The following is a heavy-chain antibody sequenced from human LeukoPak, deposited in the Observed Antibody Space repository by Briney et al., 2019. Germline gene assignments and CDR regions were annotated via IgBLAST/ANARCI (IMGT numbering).Heavy chain of an antibody. Sequence: GGSLRLSCAASGFTFSRYAMSWFRQAPGKGLDWVSAISDSGRRTYYADSVKGRFTISRDNSMNTLYLQMNSLRAEDTAVYYCAKRLDGSGNTTFDYWGQGTQVTVSS. CDR3: AKRLDGSGNTTFDY. CDR1: GFTFSRYA. J-gene: IGHJ4*02. CDR2: ISDSGRRT. D-gene: IGHD3-22*01. V-gene: IGHV3-23*01.